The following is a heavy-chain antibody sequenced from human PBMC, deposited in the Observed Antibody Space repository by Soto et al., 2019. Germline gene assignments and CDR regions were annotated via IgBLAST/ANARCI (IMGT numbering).Heavy chain of an antibody. V-gene: IGHV6-1*01. CDR3: ARAPIAVTGLNVFDI. D-gene: IGHD6-19*01. CDR1: GDSVSSNSAA. Sequence: SPTLSLTCAISGDSVSSNSAAWNWIRQSPSRGLEWLGKTFYRSKWYNDYAVSVKSRITINPDTSRNQFSLQLDSLTPEDTAVYFCARAPIAVTGLNVFDIWGPGTMVTVSS. J-gene: IGHJ3*02. CDR2: TFYRSKWYN.